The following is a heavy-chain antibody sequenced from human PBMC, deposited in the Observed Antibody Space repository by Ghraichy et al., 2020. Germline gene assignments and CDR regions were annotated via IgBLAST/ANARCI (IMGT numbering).Heavy chain of an antibody. J-gene: IGHJ3*02. V-gene: IGHV3-74*01. CDR2: INDNDGNIT. CDR1: GFTFSSHW. CDR3: ARGASAAFDI. Sequence: GGSLRLSCSVSGFTFSSHWMHWVRLAPGKGLVCVSSINDNDGNITSYADSVKGRFTISRDNARNTVYLQMNSLRIDDTAVYYCARGASAAFDIWGQGTTITVSS.